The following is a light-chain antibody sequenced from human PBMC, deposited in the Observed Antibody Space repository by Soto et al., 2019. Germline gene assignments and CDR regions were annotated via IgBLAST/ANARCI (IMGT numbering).Light chain of an antibody. CDR3: QSTSLSDFHV. Sequence: QSVLTQPPSVSGAPGQRVTISCTGSSSNIGAGYDVHWYQQLPGTAPKLLIYGNSKRPSGVPDRFSGSKSGTSASLAITGLQAEDEADYYGQSTSLSDFHVFGTGTKLTVL. CDR1: SSNIGAGYD. CDR2: GNS. V-gene: IGLV1-40*01. J-gene: IGLJ1*01.